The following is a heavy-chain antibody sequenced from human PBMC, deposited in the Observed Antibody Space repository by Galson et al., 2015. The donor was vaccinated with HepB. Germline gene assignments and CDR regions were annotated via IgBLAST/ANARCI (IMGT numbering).Heavy chain of an antibody. J-gene: IGHJ5*02. V-gene: IGHV3-23*01. D-gene: IGHD3-22*01. CDR1: GFTFSSYA. Sequence: SLRLSCAASGFTFSSYAMSWVRQAPGKGLEWVSAISGSGGSTYYADSVKGRFTISRDNSKNTLYLQMNSLRAEDTAVYYCAKAFLRYDSSAWFDPWGQGTLVTVSS. CDR2: ISGSGGST. CDR3: AKAFLRYDSSAWFDP.